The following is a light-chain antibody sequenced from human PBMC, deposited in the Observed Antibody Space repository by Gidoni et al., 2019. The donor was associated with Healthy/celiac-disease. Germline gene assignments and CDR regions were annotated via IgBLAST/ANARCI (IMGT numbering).Light chain of an antibody. V-gene: IGKV4-1*01. CDR2: WAS. Sequence: TINCKSSQSVLYSSNNKNYLAWYQQKPGQPPKLLIYWASTRESGVPDRFSGSGSGTDFTLTISSLQAEDVAVYYCQQYYSTPSFGQGTKVEIK. CDR1: QSVLYSSNNKNY. J-gene: IGKJ1*01. CDR3: QQYYSTPS.